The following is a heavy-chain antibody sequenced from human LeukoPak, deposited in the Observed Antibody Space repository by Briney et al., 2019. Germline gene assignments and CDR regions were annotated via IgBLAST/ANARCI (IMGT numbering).Heavy chain of an antibody. CDR1: GGSISIFY. J-gene: IGHJ3*02. CDR3: ARDGLYYYDKDAFDI. CDR2: IYTNGST. Sequence: SETLSLTCTVSGGSISIFYWSWIRRPAGRGLECIRRIYTNGSTNYNPSLKIRVTMSVDTSKNQFSLKLSSVTAADTAVYYCARDGLYYYDKDAFDIWGQGTMVTVSS. D-gene: IGHD3-22*01. V-gene: IGHV4-4*07.